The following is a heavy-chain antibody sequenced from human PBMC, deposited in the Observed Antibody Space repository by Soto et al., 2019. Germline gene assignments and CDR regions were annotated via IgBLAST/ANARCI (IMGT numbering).Heavy chain of an antibody. CDR2: MNPNSGNT. V-gene: IGHV1-8*01. J-gene: IGHJ6*02. Sequence: ASVKVSCKASGYTFTSYDINWVRQATGQGLEWMGWMNPNSGNTGYAQKFQGRVTMTRNTSISTAYMELSSLRSEDTAMYYCAPHEIGHCISASCYKGGYYCGMDVWGQGTTVTVSS. CDR1: GYTFTSYD. D-gene: IGHD2-2*02. CDR3: APHEIGHCISASCYKGGYYCGMDV.